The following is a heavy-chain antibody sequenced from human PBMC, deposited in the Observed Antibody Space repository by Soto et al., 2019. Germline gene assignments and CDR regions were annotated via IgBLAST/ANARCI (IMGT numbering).Heavy chain of an antibody. D-gene: IGHD3-22*01. J-gene: IGHJ4*02. V-gene: IGHV3-30-3*01. CDR1: GFTFSSYA. CDR2: ISYDGSNK. CDR3: ARSVMIVVVITLDY. Sequence: QVQLVESGGGVVQPGRSLRLSCAASGFTFSSYAMHWVRQAPGKGLEWVAVISYDGSNKYYADSVKGRFTISRDNSKNTLYLQMNSLRAEDTAVYYCARSVMIVVVITLDYWGQGTLVTVSS.